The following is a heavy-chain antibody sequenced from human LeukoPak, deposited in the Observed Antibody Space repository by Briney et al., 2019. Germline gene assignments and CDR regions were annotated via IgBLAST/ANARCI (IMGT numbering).Heavy chain of an antibody. D-gene: IGHD3-10*02. CDR2: ISISGSII. CDR3: AELGITMIGGV. J-gene: IGHJ6*04. CDR1: GSTFSSYE. V-gene: IGHV3-48*03. Sequence: GGSLRLSCAASGSTFSSYEMNWVRQAPGKGLEWVSYISISGSIIYYADSVKGRFTISRDNAKNSLYLQMNSLRAEDTAVYYCAELGITMIGGVWGKGTTVTISS.